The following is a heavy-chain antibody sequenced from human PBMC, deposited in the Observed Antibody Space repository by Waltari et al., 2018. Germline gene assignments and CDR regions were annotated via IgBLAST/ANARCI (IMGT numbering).Heavy chain of an antibody. Sequence: QVQLVQSGAEVKKPGASVKVSCKASGYNFTNYDISWVRQAAGQGLEWMGWSNPDSGNTGYAQRIQGRVTMTRNTSISTAYMELSSLRSEDTAVYYCARTYYDFWTGSYWVHYFDDWGQGTLVTVSS. CDR1: GYNFTNYD. D-gene: IGHD3-3*01. CDR3: ARTYYDFWTGSYWVHYFDD. J-gene: IGHJ4*02. CDR2: SNPDSGNT. V-gene: IGHV1-8*01.